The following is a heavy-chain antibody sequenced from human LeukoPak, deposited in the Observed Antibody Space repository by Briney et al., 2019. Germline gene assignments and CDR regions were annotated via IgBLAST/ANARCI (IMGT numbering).Heavy chain of an antibody. Sequence: GASVKVSCKASGYTFISYGISWVRHAPGQELEWMGWISPYNSNKNYTQKLQGRVTMTTDTSTSTAYIELRSLRSDDTAVYYCAKAPFSGSYYGPAYFDYWGQGTLVTVSS. D-gene: IGHD1-26*01. V-gene: IGHV1-18*01. J-gene: IGHJ4*02. CDR2: ISPYNSNK. CDR1: GYTFISYG. CDR3: AKAPFSGSYYGPAYFDY.